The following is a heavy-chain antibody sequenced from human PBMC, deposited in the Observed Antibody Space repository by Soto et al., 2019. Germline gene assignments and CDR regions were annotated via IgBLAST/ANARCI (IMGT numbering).Heavy chain of an antibody. J-gene: IGHJ3*02. V-gene: IGHV1-69*06. D-gene: IGHD2-15*01. Sequence: GASVKVSCKASGGTFGSYAISWVRQAPGQGLEWMGGIIPIFGTANYAQKFQGRVTITADKSTSTAYMELSSLRSEDTAVYYCARDGYCSGGSCHANAFDIWGQGTMVTVSS. CDR3: ARDGYCSGGSCHANAFDI. CDR2: IIPIFGTA. CDR1: GGTFGSYA.